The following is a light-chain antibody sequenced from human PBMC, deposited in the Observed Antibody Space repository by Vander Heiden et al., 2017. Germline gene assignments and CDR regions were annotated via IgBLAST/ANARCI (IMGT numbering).Light chain of an antibody. CDR2: WAS. CDR1: QSVLYSSNNKNY. J-gene: IGKJ2*01. Sequence: DIVMTQSPDSLAVSLGERATINCKSSQSVLYSSNNKNYLAWYQQKPGQPPKLLIYWASTRESGVPDRFSGSGSGTDFTLTISSLQAEDVAVYYCQQYYSGQTFAQEAKLEIK. CDR3: QQYYSGQT. V-gene: IGKV4-1*01.